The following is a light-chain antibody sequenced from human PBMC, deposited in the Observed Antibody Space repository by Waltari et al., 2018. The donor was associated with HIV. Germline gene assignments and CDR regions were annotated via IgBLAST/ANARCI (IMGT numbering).Light chain of an antibody. CDR2: NVS. J-gene: IGLJ2*01. Sequence: SALTQPASVSGSPGQSITISCSGTSGDVGGYTFFSWYQKHPGKSPKLIIYNVSSRPSGVSIRFSGSRSANTASLTISGLQVEDEADYFCSSYTSSGPRYVLFGGGTRLTVL. V-gene: IGLV2-14*03. CDR3: SSYTSSGPRYVL. CDR1: SGDVGGYTF.